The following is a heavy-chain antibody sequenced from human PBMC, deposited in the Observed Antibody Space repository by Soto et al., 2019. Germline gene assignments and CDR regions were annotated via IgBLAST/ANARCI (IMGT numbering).Heavy chain of an antibody. Sequence: PSETLSLTCDVSGDSISSGGYFWNWIRQPPGKGLEWIGNIYQSGTTDYNPSLKSRVTISVDRSKNQFSLKLSSVTAADTAVYYFFRDNSGGYYFDYWGQRYLVTVSS. CDR1: GDSISSGGYF. D-gene: IGHD3-3*01. J-gene: IGHJ4*02. V-gene: IGHV4-30-2*01. CDR3: FRDNSGGYYFDY. CDR2: IYQSGTT.